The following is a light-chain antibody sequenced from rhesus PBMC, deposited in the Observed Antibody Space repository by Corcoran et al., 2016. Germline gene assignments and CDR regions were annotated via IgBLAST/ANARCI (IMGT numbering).Light chain of an antibody. CDR2: GAA. Sequence: QVILTQSPATLSLSPGERATLSCRASQRVGSSLAWFQQKPGQAPRLLIYGAASRATGPPDRFSGSGFGTEFTLTISSLGPEDFAVYYCQKYSSSPPLTFGGGTKVEIK. V-gene: IGKV3-53*01. J-gene: IGKJ4*01. CDR3: QKYSSSPPLT. CDR1: QRVGSS.